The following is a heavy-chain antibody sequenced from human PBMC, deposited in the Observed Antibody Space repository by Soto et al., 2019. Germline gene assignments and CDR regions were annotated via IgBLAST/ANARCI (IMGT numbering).Heavy chain of an antibody. CDR3: ARGIATGQLDP. D-gene: IGHD2-2*01. Sequence: QVQLVQSGAEVKKPGASVKISCKASGYTFTRYTLNWVRQAPGRRFEWMGWINPDNGNTKSSQKIQDRVIITRVTSARTAYMDLSSLRSEDTAVYYCARGIATGQLDPWGQGTLVTVSS. CDR1: GYTFTRYT. CDR2: INPDNGNT. V-gene: IGHV1-3*01. J-gene: IGHJ5*02.